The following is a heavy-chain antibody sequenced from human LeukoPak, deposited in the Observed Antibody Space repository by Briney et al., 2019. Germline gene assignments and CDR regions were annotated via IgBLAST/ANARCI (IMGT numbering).Heavy chain of an antibody. CDR2: ISSSSSNI. V-gene: IGHV3-48*02. CDR1: GFTFSSYS. J-gene: IGHJ6*02. Sequence: VQPGGSLRLSCAASGFTFSSYSMNWVRQAPGKGLEWISYISSSSSNIYYADSVKGRFTISRDNAKNSLYLHMNSLRDEDTAVYYCARDWPMDVWGQGTTVTVSS. CDR3: ARDWPMDV.